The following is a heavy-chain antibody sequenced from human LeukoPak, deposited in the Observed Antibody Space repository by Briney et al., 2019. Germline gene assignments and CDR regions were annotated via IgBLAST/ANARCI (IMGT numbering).Heavy chain of an antibody. J-gene: IGHJ6*03. CDR2: INHSGST. Sequence: SETLSLTCTVSGGSISSSSYYWSWIRQPRGKGLEWIGEINHSGSTNYNPSLKSRVTISVDTSKNQFSLKLSSVTAADTAVYYCARGLRGSYNRYYYYYYYMDVWGKGTTVTVSS. CDR1: GGSISSSSYY. V-gene: IGHV4-39*07. D-gene: IGHD1-26*01. CDR3: ARGLRGSYNRYYYYYYYMDV.